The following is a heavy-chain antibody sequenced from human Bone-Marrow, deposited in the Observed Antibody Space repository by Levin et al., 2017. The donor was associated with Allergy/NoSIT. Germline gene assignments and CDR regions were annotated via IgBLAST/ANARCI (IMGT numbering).Heavy chain of an antibody. Sequence: GGSLRLSCKVSGYTLTELSMHWVRQAPGKGLEWMGGFDPEDGETIYAQKFQGRVTMTEDTSTDTAYMELSSLRSEDTAVYYCATDRERVVAATPRGNYFDYWGQGTLVTVSS. D-gene: IGHD2-15*01. CDR3: ATDRERVVAATPRGNYFDY. CDR2: FDPEDGET. V-gene: IGHV1-24*01. J-gene: IGHJ4*02. CDR1: GYTLTELS.